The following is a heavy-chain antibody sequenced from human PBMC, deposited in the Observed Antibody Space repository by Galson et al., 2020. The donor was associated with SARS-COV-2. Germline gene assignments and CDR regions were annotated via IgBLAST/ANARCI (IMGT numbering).Heavy chain of an antibody. CDR2: VYGGDSDV. CDR3: ARHNEALNWQKYMDI. J-gene: IGHJ6*02. D-gene: IGHD1-1*01. Sequence: KIGESLKISCQDSGYSFAKSWIGWVRQMPGKGLEWMGIVYGGDSDVIYSPAFQGQVTISAAKSINTAYLQWTSLKASDTATYFCARHNEALNWQKYMDIWGQGTAVTVSS. CDR1: GYSFAKSW. V-gene: IGHV5-51*01.